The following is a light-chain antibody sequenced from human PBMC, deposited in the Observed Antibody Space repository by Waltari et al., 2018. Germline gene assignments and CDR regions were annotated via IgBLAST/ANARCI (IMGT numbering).Light chain of an antibody. Sequence: QSVLTQPPSVSGTPGQRVTISCSGSFSNIGSHSVNWYQQLPGTSPRLLLYNTNQGPSGVPHRFSASKSGTSASLAITGLQSEDEAYYYCAAWDDSLGAVFGGGTKLTVL. J-gene: IGLJ3*02. V-gene: IGLV1-44*01. CDR2: NTN. CDR3: AAWDDSLGAV. CDR1: FSNIGSHS.